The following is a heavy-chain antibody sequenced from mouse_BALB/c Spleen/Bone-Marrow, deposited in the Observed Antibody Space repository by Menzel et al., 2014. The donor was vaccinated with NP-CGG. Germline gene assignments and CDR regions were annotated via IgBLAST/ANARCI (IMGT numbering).Heavy chain of an antibody. CDR3: ARDGYDYAMDY. V-gene: IGHV2-6-7*01. J-gene: IGHJ4*01. CDR1: GFSLTGYA. D-gene: IGHD2-2*01. Sequence: QVQLQQSGPGLVAPSQSLSITCTVSGFSLTGYAANWVRQPPGKGLEWLGMIWGDGSTDYNSALKSRLSISKDNSKSQVFLKMNSLQTGDTARYYCARDGYDYAMDYWGQGTSVTVSS. CDR2: IWGDGST.